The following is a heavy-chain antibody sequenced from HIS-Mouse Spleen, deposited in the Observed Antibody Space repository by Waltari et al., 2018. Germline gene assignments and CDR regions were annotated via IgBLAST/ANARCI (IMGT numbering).Heavy chain of an antibody. Sequence: QVQLQESGPGLVKPSETLSLTCTVSGGSISSYHWSWIRQPPGKGLEWIGYIYYSGSTNYNPSLKSRVTISVETSKNQFSLKLSSVTAADTAVYYCAAPGYSSSWYAFDIWGQGTMVTVSS. CDR2: IYYSGST. CDR1: GGSISSYH. D-gene: IGHD6-13*01. CDR3: AAPGYSSSWYAFDI. J-gene: IGHJ3*02. V-gene: IGHV4-59*08.